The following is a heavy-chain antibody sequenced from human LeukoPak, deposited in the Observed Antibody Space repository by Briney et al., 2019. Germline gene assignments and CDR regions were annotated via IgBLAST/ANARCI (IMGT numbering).Heavy chain of an antibody. Sequence: VASVKVSCKASGGSFSDYPINWVRQAPGQGLEWLAGIIPKYSASNYAQAFQGRVTITADESTNTVYMEMSGLRPDDTAVYYCVRPDRIFGVPAAFDAWGQGTLVAVSS. CDR3: VRPDRIFGVPAAFDA. CDR1: GGSFSDYP. D-gene: IGHD3-3*02. CDR2: IIPKYSAS. V-gene: IGHV1-69*01. J-gene: IGHJ3*01.